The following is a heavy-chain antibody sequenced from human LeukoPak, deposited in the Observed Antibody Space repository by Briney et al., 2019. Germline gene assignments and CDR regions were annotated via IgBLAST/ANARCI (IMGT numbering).Heavy chain of an antibody. CDR1: GGSFSGYY. J-gene: IGHJ4*02. Sequence: SSETLSLTCAVYGGSFSGYYWSWIRQPPGKGLEWIGEINHSGSNNYNPSLKSRVTISVDTSKNQFSLKLSSVTAADTAVYYCARGSPYSSSWYFDYWGQGTLVTVSS. CDR3: ARGSPYSSSWYFDY. CDR2: INHSGSN. V-gene: IGHV4-34*01. D-gene: IGHD6-13*01.